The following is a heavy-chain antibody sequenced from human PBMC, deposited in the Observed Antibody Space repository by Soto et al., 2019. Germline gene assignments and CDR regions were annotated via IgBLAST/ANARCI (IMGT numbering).Heavy chain of an antibody. D-gene: IGHD1-7*01. Sequence: QVQLVQSGAEVKKPGSSVKVSCKASGGTFSSYAISWVRQAPGQGLEWMGGIIPIFGTANYAQKFQGRVTITADKSTSTAYMELSSLRYEDTAVYYCARGGNNWNYAYYYYGMDVWGQGTTVTVSS. CDR1: GGTFSSYA. CDR2: IIPIFGTA. J-gene: IGHJ6*02. V-gene: IGHV1-69*06. CDR3: ARGGNNWNYAYYYYGMDV.